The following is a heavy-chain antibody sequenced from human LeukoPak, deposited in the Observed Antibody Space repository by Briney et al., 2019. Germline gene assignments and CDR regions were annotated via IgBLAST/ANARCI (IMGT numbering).Heavy chain of an antibody. V-gene: IGHV1-69*13. CDR1: GGTFSSYA. J-gene: IGHJ6*02. CDR2: IIPIFGTA. CDR3: ARVSLGSYGSQHYYYYGMDV. D-gene: IGHD1-26*01. Sequence: SVKVCCKASGGTFSSYAISWVRQAPGQGLEWMGGIIPIFGTANYAQKFQGRVTITADESTSTAYMELSSLRSEDTAVYYCARVSLGSYGSQHYYYYGMDVWGQGTTVTVSS.